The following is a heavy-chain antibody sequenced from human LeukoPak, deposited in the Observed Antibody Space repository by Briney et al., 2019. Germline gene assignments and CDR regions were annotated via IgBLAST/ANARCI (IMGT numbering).Heavy chain of an antibody. D-gene: IGHD1-7*01. J-gene: IGHJ5*02. CDR2: IWFDGSKR. V-gene: IGHV3-33*01. CDR3: ARDLGNWNYGSCYFDP. CDR1: GFTFSSHG. Sequence: GGSLRLSCAASGFTFSSHGFHWVRQAAGKGREWVAVIWFDGSKRYYGDSVKGRFTISRDDSKSTLYLPMNSLRVNYTSVDHCARDLGNWNYGSCYFDPWGQGTLVTVSP.